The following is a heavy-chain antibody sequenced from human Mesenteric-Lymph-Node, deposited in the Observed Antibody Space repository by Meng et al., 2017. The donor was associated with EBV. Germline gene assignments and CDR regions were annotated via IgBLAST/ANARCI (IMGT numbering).Heavy chain of an antibody. CDR3: AREGGYYYNYDY. CDR1: GYTFTNYA. Sequence: QVHLVQSGAEVKKPGASVRISCKASGYTFTNYALEWVRQAPGQRLEWMGWINVGNGNTKYSQKFQGRVTISRDTSAKTAYVEVRSLRSDDTAVYYCAREGGYYYNYDYWGQGTLVTVSS. J-gene: IGHJ4*02. V-gene: IGHV1-3*01. CDR2: INVGNGNT. D-gene: IGHD3-22*01.